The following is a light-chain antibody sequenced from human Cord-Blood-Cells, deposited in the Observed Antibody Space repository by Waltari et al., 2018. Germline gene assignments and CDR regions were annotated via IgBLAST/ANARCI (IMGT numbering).Light chain of an antibody. J-gene: IGLJ1*01. CDR2: DVS. CDR1: STDVGGYNY. V-gene: IGLV2-14*01. CDR3: SAYTSSSTYG. Sequence: QSALTQPAPVSGSPGQSITISCTGTSTDVGGYNYVSWYQQHQGKAPKRMIYDVSIRPSGGVKRFAGSKSGNAASLTISGLQAEDDADYYCSAYTSSSTYGFGTGTTVTVL.